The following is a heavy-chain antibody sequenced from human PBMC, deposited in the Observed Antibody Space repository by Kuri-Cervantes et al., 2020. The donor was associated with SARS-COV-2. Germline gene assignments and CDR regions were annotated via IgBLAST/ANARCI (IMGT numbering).Heavy chain of an antibody. CDR1: GGSISSGGYY. J-gene: IGHJ4*02. V-gene: IGHV4-31*01. D-gene: IGHD4-17*01. Sequence: SETLSLTCTVSGGSISSGGYYWSWIRQHPGKGLEWIGYIYYSGTTYYNPSLKSLVTISIDTSKNQFSLRLSSVTAADTAVYYCARGTTVTTFFDYWGQGTLVTVSS. CDR2: IYYSGTT. CDR3: ARGTTVTTFFDY.